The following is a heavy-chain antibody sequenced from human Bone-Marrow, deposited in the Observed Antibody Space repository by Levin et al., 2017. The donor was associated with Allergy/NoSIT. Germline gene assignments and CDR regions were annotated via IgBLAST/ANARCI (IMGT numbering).Heavy chain of an antibody. D-gene: IGHD3-10*01. CDR2: ISSSSSYI. Sequence: PGASVKVSCAASGFTFSSYRMNWVRQAPGKGLEWVSSISSSSSYIYYADSVKGRFTISRDNAKNSLYLQMNSLRAEDTAVYYCATLSNPSDWGQGTLVTVSS. V-gene: IGHV3-21*01. CDR1: GFTFSSYR. J-gene: IGHJ4*02. CDR3: ATLSNPSD.